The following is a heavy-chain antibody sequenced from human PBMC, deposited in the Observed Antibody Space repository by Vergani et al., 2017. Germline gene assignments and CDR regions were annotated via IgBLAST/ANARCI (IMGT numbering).Heavy chain of an antibody. Sequence: QVQLQQWGGGLLKPSETLSLTCVVNGGSFTSYDWTWIRQSPGEGLEWVGDSDHTGRPDYNPSLKSRLTMSVDKSRNQFSLTLNSVTATDTAIYFCARVNTETNGHLYYYYYMDVWGQVTAVTVS. CDR2: SDHTGRP. J-gene: IGHJ6*03. V-gene: IGHV4-34*01. CDR1: GGSFTSYD. D-gene: IGHD4-11*01. CDR3: ARVNTETNGHLYYYYYMDV.